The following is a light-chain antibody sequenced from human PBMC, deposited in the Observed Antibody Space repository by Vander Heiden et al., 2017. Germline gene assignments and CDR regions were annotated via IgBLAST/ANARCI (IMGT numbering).Light chain of an antibody. J-gene: IGKJ1*01. V-gene: IGKV1-39*01. CDR2: TTS. Sequence: DIHMTHSPSSLPSSVGDRVTITCRASKSISSYLNWYQQKAGKAPKLLICTTSSLQSGVPSRFSGSGYGKDFTLTISSRQQEDDAAYYCQQNDSNAPWTFGQGTKVEIK. CDR3: QQNDSNAPWT. CDR1: KSISSY.